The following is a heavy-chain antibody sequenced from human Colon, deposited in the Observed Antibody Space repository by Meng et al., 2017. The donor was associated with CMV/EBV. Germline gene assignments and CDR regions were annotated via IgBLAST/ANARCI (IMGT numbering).Heavy chain of an antibody. J-gene: IGHJ4*02. D-gene: IGHD6-6*01. Sequence: GESLKISCAASGFTFRCSAMSWVRQTPGQGLEWVSTIDASGEATYYADYVKGRFTISRDNSRTTIYLQMNRLRVEDTAVYYCARGGYSSSFFWEDWGQGTLVTVSS. CDR1: GFTFRCSA. V-gene: IGHV3-23*01. CDR2: IDASGEAT. CDR3: ARGGYSSSFFWED.